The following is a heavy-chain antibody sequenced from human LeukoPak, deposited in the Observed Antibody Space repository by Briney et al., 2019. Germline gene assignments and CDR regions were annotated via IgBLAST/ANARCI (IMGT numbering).Heavy chain of an antibody. V-gene: IGHV1-69*01. D-gene: IGHD2-2*01. CDR1: GRTFSNYA. CDR3: ARGVIMVPTAVLTL. J-gene: IGHJ4*02. Sequence: SVKVSCKASGRTFSNYAINWVRQAPGQGLEWMEGIIPEFGTENYAQKFQGRVTITADESTNTACMDLSRLRSEDTAVYYCARGVIMVPTAVLTLWGQGTLVTVSS. CDR2: IIPEFGTE.